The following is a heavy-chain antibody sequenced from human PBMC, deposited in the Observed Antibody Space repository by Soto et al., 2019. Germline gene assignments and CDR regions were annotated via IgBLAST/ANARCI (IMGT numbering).Heavy chain of an antibody. CDR1: GFSFSTYS. CDR3: AREETAWPLAYGLDV. CDR2: ISSRSDT. J-gene: IGHJ6*02. Sequence: GGSLRLSCAASGFSFSTYSMNWVRQAPGKGLEWVSSISSRSDTYYADSVKGRFTISRDNAKNSVSLQMDSLRAEDAAVYYCAREETAWPLAYGLDVWGQGATVTVSS. D-gene: IGHD2-21*02. V-gene: IGHV3-21*01.